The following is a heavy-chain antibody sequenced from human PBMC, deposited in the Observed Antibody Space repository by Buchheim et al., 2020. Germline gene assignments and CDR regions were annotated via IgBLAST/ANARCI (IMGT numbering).Heavy chain of an antibody. Sequence: QVQLQQWGAGLLKPSETLSLTCAVYGGSFSGYYWSWIRQPPGKGLEWIGEINHSGSTNYNPSLKSRVTISVDTSKNPFSLKLSSVNAADTAVYYCARVVEMATRLDYWGQGTL. CDR1: GGSFSGYY. CDR3: ARVVEMATRLDY. CDR2: INHSGST. V-gene: IGHV4-34*01. D-gene: IGHD5-24*01. J-gene: IGHJ4*02.